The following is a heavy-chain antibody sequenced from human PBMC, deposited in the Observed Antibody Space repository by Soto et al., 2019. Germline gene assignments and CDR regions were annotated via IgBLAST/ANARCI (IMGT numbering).Heavy chain of an antibody. CDR1: GGSFSGYY. Sequence: KPSETLSLTCAVYGGSFSGYYWSWIRQPPGKGLEWIGEINHSGSTNYNPSLKSRVTISVDTSKNQVSLKLSSVTAADTAMYYCARGGLSVVAAAALGGAFDIWGQGTTVTVSS. D-gene: IGHD2-15*01. J-gene: IGHJ3*02. CDR2: INHSGST. V-gene: IGHV4-34*01. CDR3: ARGGLSVVAAAALGGAFDI.